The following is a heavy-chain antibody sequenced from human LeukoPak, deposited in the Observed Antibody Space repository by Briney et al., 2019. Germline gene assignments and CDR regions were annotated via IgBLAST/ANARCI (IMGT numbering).Heavy chain of an antibody. V-gene: IGHV4-39*01. Sequence: SETLSLTCTVSGGSISSSSYYWGWIRQPPGKGLEWIGSIYYSGSTYYNPSLKSRVTISVDTSKNQFSLKLSSVTAADTAVYYCASRSRNPRLYYMDVWGKGTTVTVSS. CDR1: GGSISSSSYY. J-gene: IGHJ6*03. CDR2: IYYSGST. CDR3: ASRSRNPRLYYMDV.